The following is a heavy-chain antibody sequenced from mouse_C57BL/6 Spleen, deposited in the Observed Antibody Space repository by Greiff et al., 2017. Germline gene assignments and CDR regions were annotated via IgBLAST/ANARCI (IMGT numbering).Heavy chain of an antibody. D-gene: IGHD4-1*01. Sequence: QVQLKQSGAELARPGASVKMSCKASGYTFTSYTMHWVKQRPGQGLEWIGYINPSSGYTKYNQTFKDKATLTADKSTSAAYMQLGSLTSEDSAVYYCARGPLGPDYWGQGTTLTVSA. CDR3: ARGPLGPDY. V-gene: IGHV1-4*01. CDR1: GYTFTSYT. J-gene: IGHJ2*01. CDR2: INPSSGYT.